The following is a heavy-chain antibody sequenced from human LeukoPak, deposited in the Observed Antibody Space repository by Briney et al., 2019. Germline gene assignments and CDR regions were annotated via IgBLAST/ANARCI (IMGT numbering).Heavy chain of an antibody. CDR1: GFTFDDYA. CDR3: AKDIGSSDPSSYFDY. CDR2: ISWNSGSI. V-gene: IGHV3-9*01. Sequence: PGRSLRLSCAASGFTFDDYAMHWVRQAPGKGLEWVSGISWNSGSIGYADSVKGRFTISRDNAKNSLYLQMNGLRAEDTALYYCAKDIGSSDPSSYFDYWGQGTLVTVSS. J-gene: IGHJ4*02.